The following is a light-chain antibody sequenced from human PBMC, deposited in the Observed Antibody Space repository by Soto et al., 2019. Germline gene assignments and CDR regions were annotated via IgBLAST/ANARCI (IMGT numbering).Light chain of an antibody. CDR2: GAS. CDR1: QSVSNNY. J-gene: IGKJ1*01. V-gene: IGKV3-20*01. CDR3: QQYASSPRT. Sequence: IVLTQSPGNLSLSPGDRSPLSGRASQSVSNNYLAWYQQKPGQAPRLLIYGASNRATGIPDRFSGSGSGTDFTLTISRLEPEDFAVYYCQQYASSPRTFGQGTKVDIK.